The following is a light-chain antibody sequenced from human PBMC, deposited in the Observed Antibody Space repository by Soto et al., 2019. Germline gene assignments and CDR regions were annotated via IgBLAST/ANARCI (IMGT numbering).Light chain of an antibody. Sequence: DIQMTQSPPSLSASVGDRVTITCQASEDISKHLNWYQQKPGKAPKLLIYDASNLETGVPSRFSGSRSETDFTFTISSLQSEDIATYYCHQYDVFPYTFGQGTKLEIK. J-gene: IGKJ2*01. CDR1: EDISKH. V-gene: IGKV1-33*01. CDR3: HQYDVFPYT. CDR2: DAS.